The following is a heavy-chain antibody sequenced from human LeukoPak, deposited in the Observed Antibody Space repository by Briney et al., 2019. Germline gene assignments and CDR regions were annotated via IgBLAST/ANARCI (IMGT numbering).Heavy chain of an antibody. CDR3: ARGLSLRYYGSGSYFY. CDR2: INHSGST. J-gene: IGHJ4*02. CDR1: GYSISSGYY. D-gene: IGHD3-10*01. Sequence: SETLSLTCAVSGYSISSGYYWGWIRQPPGKGPEWIGEINHSGSTNYNPSLKSRVTISVDTSKNQFSLKLSSVTAADTAVYYCARGLSLRYYGSGSYFYWGQGTLVTVSS. V-gene: IGHV4-38-2*01.